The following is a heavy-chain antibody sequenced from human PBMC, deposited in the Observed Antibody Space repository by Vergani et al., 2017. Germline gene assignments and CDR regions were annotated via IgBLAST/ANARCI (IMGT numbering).Heavy chain of an antibody. CDR3: ARTPGTITPVYYMDV. Sequence: QVQLQQWGAGLLKPSETLSLTCAVYGGSFSGYYWSWIRQPPGKGLEWIGDINHSGSTNYNPSLKSRVTISVDTSKNQFSLKLSSVTAADTAVYYCARTPGTITPVYYMDVWGKGTTVTVSS. V-gene: IGHV4-34*01. J-gene: IGHJ6*03. D-gene: IGHD5-12*01. CDR1: GGSFSGYY. CDR2: INHSGST.